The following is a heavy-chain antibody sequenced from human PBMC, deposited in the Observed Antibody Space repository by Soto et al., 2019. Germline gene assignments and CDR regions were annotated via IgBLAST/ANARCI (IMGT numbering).Heavy chain of an antibody. J-gene: IGHJ6*02. Sequence: QMQLVQSGPEVRKPGTSVKVSCKASGFTFSSSSVQWVRQARGQRLEWIGWIVVGSGDTNYAQKFQERVTITRDMSTTTAYMDLSSLRSEDTAVYYCAAERLLYGRGVLGQGTTVTVSS. CDR2: IVVGSGDT. CDR1: GFTFSSSS. CDR3: AAERLLYGRGV. V-gene: IGHV1-58*01.